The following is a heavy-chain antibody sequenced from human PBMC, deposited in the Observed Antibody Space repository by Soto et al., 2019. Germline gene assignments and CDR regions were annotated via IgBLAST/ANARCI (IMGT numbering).Heavy chain of an antibody. D-gene: IGHD1-1*01. Sequence: SETLSLTCTVSGDSISSADYYWIWIRQTPGKGLEWIGHIFYSGTTYYNPSLKSRLTISVDTSKNHFSLRLASVTAADTAVYYCARDLWVEPELYYYGMDVWGQGTTVTVSS. J-gene: IGHJ6*02. CDR2: IFYSGTT. CDR3: ARDLWVEPELYYYGMDV. CDR1: GDSISSADYY. V-gene: IGHV4-30-4*01.